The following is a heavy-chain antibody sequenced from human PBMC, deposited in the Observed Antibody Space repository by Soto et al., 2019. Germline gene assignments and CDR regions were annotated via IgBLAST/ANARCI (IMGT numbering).Heavy chain of an antibody. J-gene: IGHJ5*02. CDR3: ARRHQWFGEQNWLDP. V-gene: IGHV4-30-4*01. CDR1: GGSISSGDYS. CDR2: IYYSGST. D-gene: IGHD3-10*01. Sequence: QVQLQESGPGLVKPSQTLSLTCTVSGGSISSGDYSWSWIRQPPGKGLEWIGYIYYSGSTYYNPSLKNRVTISVDTSKNQFSLKLGSVTAADTAVYHCARRHQWFGEQNWLDPWGQGTLVTVSS.